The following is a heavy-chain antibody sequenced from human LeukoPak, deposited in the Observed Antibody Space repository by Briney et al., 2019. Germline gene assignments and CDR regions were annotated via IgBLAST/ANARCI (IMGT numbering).Heavy chain of an antibody. J-gene: IGHJ4*02. D-gene: IGHD4-17*01. CDR1: GFSFNNYA. V-gene: IGHV4-59*01. CDR2: IYYSGST. CDR3: ARYRYGDSFDY. Sequence: GSLRLSCVASGFSFNNYAMNWVRQAPGKGLEWIGYIYYSGSTNYNPSLKSRVTISVDTSKNQFSLKLSSVTAADTAVYYCARYRYGDSFDYWGQGTLVTVSS.